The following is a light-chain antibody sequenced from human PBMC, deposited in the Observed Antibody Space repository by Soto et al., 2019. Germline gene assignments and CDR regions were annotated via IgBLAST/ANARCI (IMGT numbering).Light chain of an antibody. V-gene: IGLV2-8*01. Sequence: ALTQPPSASGSPGQSVTISCTGTSSDVGGYNYVSWYQQYPGKAPKLMIYEVSKRPSGVPDRFSGSKSGNTASLTVSGLQAEDEADYYCSSYAGSNKSVFGTGTKVTVL. J-gene: IGLJ1*01. CDR1: SSDVGGYNY. CDR3: SSYAGSNKSV. CDR2: EVS.